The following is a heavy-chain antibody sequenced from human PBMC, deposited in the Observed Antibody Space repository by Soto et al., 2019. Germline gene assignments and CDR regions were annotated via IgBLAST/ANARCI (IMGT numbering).Heavy chain of an antibody. Sequence: GASVKVSCKASGYTFTSYAMHWVRQAPGQRLEWMGWINAGNGNTKYSQKFQGRVTITRDTSASTAYMELSSLRSEDTAVYYCARIRGTGASRGYYYGMDVWGQGTTVTVSS. J-gene: IGHJ6*02. D-gene: IGHD2-8*02. CDR1: GYTFTSYA. V-gene: IGHV1-3*01. CDR3: ARIRGTGASRGYYYGMDV. CDR2: INAGNGNT.